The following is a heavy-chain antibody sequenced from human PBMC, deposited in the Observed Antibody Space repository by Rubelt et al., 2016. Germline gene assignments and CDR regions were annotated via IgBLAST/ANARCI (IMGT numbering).Heavy chain of an antibody. Sequence: QVQLQESGPGLVKPSETLSLTCTVSGGSISSYYWSWIRQPAGKGLEWIGRIYTSGSTYYNPSLKSRVTISVDTSNNQFSLKLSSVTAADTAVYYCARMWCAVAGTEPDYWGQGTLVTVSS. V-gene: IGHV4-4*07. CDR1: GGSISSYY. CDR3: ARMWCAVAGTEPDY. D-gene: IGHD6-19*01. CDR2: IYTSGST. J-gene: IGHJ4*02.